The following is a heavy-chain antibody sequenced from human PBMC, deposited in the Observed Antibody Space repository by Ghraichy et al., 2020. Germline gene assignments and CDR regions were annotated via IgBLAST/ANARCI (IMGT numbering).Heavy chain of an antibody. CDR1: GFTFSSNG. Sequence: GGSLRLSCAASGFTFSSNGMHWVRQAPGKGLEWVAVISYDGSNKYYADSVKGRFTISRDNSKNTQYLQMNSLRAEDTAVYYCAKFPSDSSGYYYDSDYYGMDVWGQGTTVTVSS. V-gene: IGHV3-30*18. J-gene: IGHJ6*02. CDR3: AKFPSDSSGYYYDSDYYGMDV. CDR2: ISYDGSNK. D-gene: IGHD3-22*01.